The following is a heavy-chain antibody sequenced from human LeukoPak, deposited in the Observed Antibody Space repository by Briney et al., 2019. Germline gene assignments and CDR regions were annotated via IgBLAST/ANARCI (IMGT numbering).Heavy chain of an antibody. CDR1: GGSISNSDYY. V-gene: IGHV4-30-4*01. D-gene: IGHD4-17*01. CDR3: ARVANGDYFDF. CDR2: IYLNGYT. Sequence: SETLSLTCTVSGGSISNSDYYWSWIRQSPGKGLEWVGYIYLNGYTYYSPSLRSRLAISIDTSKNHFSLNLTSVTAADTAVYYCARVANGDYFDFWGQGTLVTVSS. J-gene: IGHJ4*02.